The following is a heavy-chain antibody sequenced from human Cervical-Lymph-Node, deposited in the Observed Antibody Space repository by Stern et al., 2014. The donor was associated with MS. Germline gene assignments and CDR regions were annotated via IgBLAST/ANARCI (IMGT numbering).Heavy chain of an antibody. V-gene: IGHV3-49*03. Sequence: EVQLVESGGGLVQPGRSLRLSCTASGFTFGDYAMSWFRQAPGKGLEWVGFIRGKDYGGTTDYVASVRVRFTISRDDSKSIAYLQMNSLKIEDAGVYYCTRGVRGNDYYGMDVWGQGTTVTVSS. CDR1: GFTFGDYA. J-gene: IGHJ6*02. D-gene: IGHD3-10*01. CDR3: TRGVRGNDYYGMDV. CDR2: IRGKDYGGTT.